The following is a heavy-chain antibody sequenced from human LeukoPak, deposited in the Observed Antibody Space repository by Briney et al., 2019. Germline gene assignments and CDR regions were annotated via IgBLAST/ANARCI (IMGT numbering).Heavy chain of an antibody. Sequence: ASVKVSCKASGYTFTGYYIHWVRQAPGQGLEWMGWINTNTGNPTYAQGFTGRFVFSLDTSVSTAYLQISSLKAEDTAVYYCARDRYDYSNYLTSSVPDYWGQGTLVTVSS. V-gene: IGHV7-4-1*02. CDR1: GYTFTGYY. CDR2: INTNTGNP. CDR3: ARDRYDYSNYLTSSVPDY. D-gene: IGHD4-11*01. J-gene: IGHJ4*02.